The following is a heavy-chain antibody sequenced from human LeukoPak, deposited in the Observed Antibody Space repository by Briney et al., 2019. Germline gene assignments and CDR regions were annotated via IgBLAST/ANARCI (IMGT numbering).Heavy chain of an antibody. J-gene: IGHJ4*02. CDR2: IYATGDT. CDR3: ARDRHTAYHSDDSGYGFFDY. Sequence: PSETLSLTCTVSGGSISSYFWSWIRQPAGKGPEWIGRIYATGDTNYNPSLKSRVTMSLDTSKNQFSLKLTSVTAADTAVYYCARDRHTAYHSDDSGYGFFDYWDQGTLVTVSS. CDR1: GGSISSYF. D-gene: IGHD3-22*01. V-gene: IGHV4-4*07.